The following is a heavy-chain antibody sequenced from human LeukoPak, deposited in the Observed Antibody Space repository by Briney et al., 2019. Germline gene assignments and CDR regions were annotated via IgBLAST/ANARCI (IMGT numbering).Heavy chain of an antibody. CDR3: AREEGSSWYGGYYYYMDV. CDR1: GGSISTYY. Sequence: SETLSLTCIVSGGSISTYYWSWIRQPPGKGLEWIGYTHYSGSTNYNPSLKSRLTISIDTSKNQFSLKLSSVTAADTAVYYCAREEGSSWYGGYYYYMDVWGKGTTVTVSS. D-gene: IGHD6-13*01. J-gene: IGHJ6*03. V-gene: IGHV4-59*12. CDR2: THYSGST.